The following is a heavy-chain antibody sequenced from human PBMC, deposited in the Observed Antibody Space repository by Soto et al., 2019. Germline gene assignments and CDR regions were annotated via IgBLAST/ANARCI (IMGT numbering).Heavy chain of an antibody. J-gene: IGHJ4*02. Sequence: PSETLSLTCTVSGVSISSSSYYWCWIRQPPGKGLEWIGSIYYSGSTYYNPSLKNRVTISVDTSNNQFSLKLSRVTASYTALFYCARHTMSLPGWKMIVVVLKPSGHFDYWGQGTLVTVS. D-gene: IGHD3-22*01. CDR3: ARHTMSLPGWKMIVVVLKPSGHFDY. CDR2: IYYSGST. CDR1: GVSISSSSYY. V-gene: IGHV4-39*01.